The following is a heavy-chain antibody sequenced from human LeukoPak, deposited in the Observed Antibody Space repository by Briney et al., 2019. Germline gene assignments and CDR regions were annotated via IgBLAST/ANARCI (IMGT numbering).Heavy chain of an antibody. V-gene: IGHV1-8*01. CDR1: GYTFTSYD. D-gene: IGHD3-16*01. Sequence: ASVNVSCKASGYTFTSYDINWVRQATGQGLEWMGWMNPNSGNTGYAQKFQGRVTMTRNTSISTAYMELSSLRSEDTAVYYCARGAFMITFGEHLYYFDYWGQGTLVTVSS. J-gene: IGHJ4*02. CDR2: MNPNSGNT. CDR3: ARGAFMITFGEHLYYFDY.